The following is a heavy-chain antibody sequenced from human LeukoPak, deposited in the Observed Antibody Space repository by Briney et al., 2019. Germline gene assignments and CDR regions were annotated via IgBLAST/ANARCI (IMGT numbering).Heavy chain of an antibody. CDR2: ISGSGGST. D-gene: IGHD2-2*02. V-gene: IGHV3-23*01. Sequence: GGSLRLSCAASGFTFSSYAMSWVRQAPGKGLEWVSGISGSGGSTYYADSVEGRFTISRDNSKNTLYLQMNSLRAEDTAVYYCAKGYCRGISCYSDYWGQGTLVTVSS. J-gene: IGHJ4*02. CDR1: GFTFSSYA. CDR3: AKGYCRGISCYSDY.